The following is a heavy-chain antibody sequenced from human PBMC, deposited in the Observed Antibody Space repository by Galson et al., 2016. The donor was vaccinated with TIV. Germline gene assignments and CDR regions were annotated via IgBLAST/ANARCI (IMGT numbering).Heavy chain of an antibody. CDR3: VRETIRGGWFYP. CDR2: IYGSGSP. J-gene: IGHJ5*02. CDR1: GESIDRSDYY. D-gene: IGHD2-2*02. V-gene: IGHV4-31*03. Sequence: TLSLTCSVSGESIDRSDYYWSWIRQNPGKGLEWIGYIYGSGSPYYNSALKRRVTMSVDTYKNQVSLKLTSMTAADTAVYYCVRETIRGGWFYPWGQGSLVSVSS.